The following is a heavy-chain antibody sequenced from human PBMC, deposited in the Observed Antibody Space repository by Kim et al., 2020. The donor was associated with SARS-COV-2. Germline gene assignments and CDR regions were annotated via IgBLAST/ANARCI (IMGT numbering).Heavy chain of an antibody. CDR3: ARYLRRSSIDYNFGMDV. CDR2: IYLVGST. J-gene: IGHJ6*02. Sequence: GGSLRLSCSASGFSVADTYINWVRQAPGGGLEWIAVIYLVGSTYFADSVKGRFTISRDNSTNTVYLEMNSLRVEDTSVYYCARYLRRSSIDYNFGMDVWGPGTTVTVSS. D-gene: IGHD3-16*02. V-gene: IGHV3-53*01. CDR1: GFSVADTY.